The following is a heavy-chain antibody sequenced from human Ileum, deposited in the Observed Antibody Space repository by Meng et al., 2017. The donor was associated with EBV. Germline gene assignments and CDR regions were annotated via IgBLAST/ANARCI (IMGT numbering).Heavy chain of an antibody. CDR2: INADNGNT. CDR3: ARVERGVKFDK. D-gene: IGHD2-21*01. CDR1: GYTFSNYA. Sequence: QVHLLQSGPEVKKPGASVKVSFKASGYTFSNYAIHWVRQAPGQRPEWMGWINADNGNTKYSQKFQGRVTITRNTPASTVYMDVRSLRSEDTAVYFCARVERGVKFDKWGQGTLVTVSS. J-gene: IGHJ4*01. V-gene: IGHV1-3*01.